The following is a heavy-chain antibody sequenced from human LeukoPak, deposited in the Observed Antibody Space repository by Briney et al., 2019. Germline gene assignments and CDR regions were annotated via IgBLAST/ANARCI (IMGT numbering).Heavy chain of an antibody. CDR2: IYHSGST. J-gene: IGHJ4*02. Sequence: SETLSLTCTVSGYSISSGYYWGWMRPPPGKGLEWIGSIYHSGSTYYSPSLGSRITISVDTSKNQFSLKLTSVTAADTAVYYCARVSGGSGTYDDYWGQGTLVTVSS. CDR1: GYSISSGYY. CDR3: ARVSGGSGTYDDY. V-gene: IGHV4-38-2*02. D-gene: IGHD3-10*01.